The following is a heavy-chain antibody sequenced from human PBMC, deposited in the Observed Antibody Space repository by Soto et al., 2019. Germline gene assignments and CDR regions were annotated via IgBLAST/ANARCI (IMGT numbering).Heavy chain of an antibody. CDR1: GFIFNDYA. CDR3: AKTPDVETPGYPIFYFDF. D-gene: IGHD3-9*01. CDR2: ITDTGGRT. V-gene: IGHV3-23*01. J-gene: IGHJ4*02. Sequence: GGSLRLSCVASGFIFNDYAMSWVRQAPGKGLEWVSGITDTGGRTFYADSVKGRFTVSRDRHTLYLHMGSLRAEDTAIYYCAKTPDVETPGYPIFYFDFWGQGALVTVSS.